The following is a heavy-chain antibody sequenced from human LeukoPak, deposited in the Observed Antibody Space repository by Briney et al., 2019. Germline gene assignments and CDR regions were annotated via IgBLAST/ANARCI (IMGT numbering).Heavy chain of an antibody. CDR3: ARDHSSGYYDY. Sequence: PGGSLRLSCVPSGITFSNSALNWVRQVPGKGLEWVAVISYDGSNKYYADSVKGRFTISRDNSKNTLYLQMNSLRAEDTAVYYCARDHSSGYYDYWGQGTLVTVSS. CDR2: ISYDGSNK. D-gene: IGHD3-22*01. V-gene: IGHV3-30-3*01. CDR1: GITFSNSA. J-gene: IGHJ4*02.